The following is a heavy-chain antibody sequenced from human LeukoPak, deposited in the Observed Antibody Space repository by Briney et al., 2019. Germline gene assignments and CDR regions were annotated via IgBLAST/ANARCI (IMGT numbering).Heavy chain of an antibody. Sequence: TSETLSLTCTVSGASVSSASYWTWIRQPPGKGVEWIAHIYNGVNTNYNPSLKSRVTISVDTSKNQFSLRLNSVTAADTAVYYCARSRAFNSGAFDPWGQGSLVTVSS. CDR2: IYNGVNT. CDR1: GASVSSASY. D-gene: IGHD2/OR15-2a*01. V-gene: IGHV4-61*01. CDR3: ARSRAFNSGAFDP. J-gene: IGHJ5*02.